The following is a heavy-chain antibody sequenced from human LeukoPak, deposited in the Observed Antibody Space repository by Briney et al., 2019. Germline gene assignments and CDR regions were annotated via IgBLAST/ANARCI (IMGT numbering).Heavy chain of an antibody. Sequence: GGSLRLSCAASGFTFSSYGMHWVRQAPGKGLEWVTVIIYDGSIGYLDSVKGRFTISRNISKATLYLQMNNLRAEDTAVYYCAKSRDGYNHGLLWGQGTLVTVSS. CDR2: IIYDGSIG. J-gene: IGHJ4*02. D-gene: IGHD5-24*01. CDR3: AKSRDGYNHGLL. V-gene: IGHV3-30*18. CDR1: GFTFSSYG.